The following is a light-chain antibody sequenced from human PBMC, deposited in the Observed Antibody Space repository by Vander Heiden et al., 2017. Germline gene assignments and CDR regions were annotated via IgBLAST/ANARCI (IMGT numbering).Light chain of an antibody. V-gene: IGLV1-40*01. CDR2: GNS. Sequence: QSVLTQPPSVSGAPGQRVTISCTGSSSNIGAGYDVHWYQQLPGTAPKRLIDGNSNRPSGVPDRFSGYKSGTSASLDITGLQAEDEADYYCQYYDSSLSGVVFGGGTKLTVL. CDR3: QYYDSSLSGVV. J-gene: IGLJ3*02. CDR1: SSNIGAGYD.